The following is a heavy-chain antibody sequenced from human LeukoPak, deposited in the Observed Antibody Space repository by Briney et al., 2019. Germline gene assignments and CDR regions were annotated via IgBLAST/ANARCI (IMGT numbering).Heavy chain of an antibody. Sequence: SETLSLTCTVSGGSISSSSYHWGWIRQPPGKGLEWIGDIYYSGSTYYNPSLKSRVTISVDTSKNQFSLKLGSVTAADTAVYHCSRRRYSSGWYYFDYWGQGTLVTVSS. CDR1: GGSISSSSYH. D-gene: IGHD6-19*01. J-gene: IGHJ4*02. CDR3: SRRRYSSGWYYFDY. V-gene: IGHV4-39*01. CDR2: IYYSGST.